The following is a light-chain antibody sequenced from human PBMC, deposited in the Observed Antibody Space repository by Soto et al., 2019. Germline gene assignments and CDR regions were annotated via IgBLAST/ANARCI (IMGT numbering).Light chain of an antibody. CDR2: AAS. CDR1: QSISSW. V-gene: IGKV1-5*01. CDR3: QQYHSTRLT. Sequence: DIQMTQSPSTLSASVGDRVTITCRASQSISSWLAWYQQKPGKAPKLLIYAASSLQSGVPSRFSGSGSGTDFTLTISSLQAEDVAVYYCQQYHSTRLTFGGGTKVDIK. J-gene: IGKJ4*01.